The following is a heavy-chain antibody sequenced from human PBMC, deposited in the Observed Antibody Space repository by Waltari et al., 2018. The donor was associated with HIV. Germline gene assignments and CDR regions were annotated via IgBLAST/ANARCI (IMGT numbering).Heavy chain of an antibody. CDR3: IRDRVVAGTVY. CDR1: GFTFGCHA. CDR2: IRSKSYGGTT. Sequence: EVQLVESGGGLVQPGRSLRLSCTASGFTFGCHAMSWVRQAPGKGLEWVGFIRSKSYGGTTEYAASVKGRFTISRDDSKSIAYLQMNSLKTEDTAVYYCIRDRVVAGTVYWGQGTLVTVSS. V-gene: IGHV3-49*04. D-gene: IGHD6-19*01. J-gene: IGHJ4*02.